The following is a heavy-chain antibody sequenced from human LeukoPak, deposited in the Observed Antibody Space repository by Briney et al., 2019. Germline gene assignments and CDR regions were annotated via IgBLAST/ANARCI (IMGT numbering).Heavy chain of an antibody. V-gene: IGHV4-59*01. CDR3: ARVEALYYYYMDV. D-gene: IGHD3-3*02. CDR2: IYYSGST. CDR1: GGSISSYC. Sequence: SETLSLTCTVSGGSISSYCWSWIRQPPGKGLEWIGYIYYSGSTNYNPSLKSRVTISVDTSKNQFSLKLSSVTAADTAVYYCARVEALYYYYMDVWGKGTTVTVSS. J-gene: IGHJ6*03.